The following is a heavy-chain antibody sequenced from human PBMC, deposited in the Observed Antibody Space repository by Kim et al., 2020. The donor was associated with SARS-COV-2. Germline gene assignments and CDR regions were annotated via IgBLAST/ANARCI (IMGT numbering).Heavy chain of an antibody. CDR3: ARGAGYSGYDYYFDY. J-gene: IGHJ4*02. D-gene: IGHD5-12*01. Sequence: SETLSLTCTVSGGSISSGSYYWSWIRQPAGKGLEWIGRIYTSGSTNYNPSLKSRVTISVDTSKNQFSLKLSSVTAADTAVYYCARGAGYSGYDYYFDYWGQGTLVTVSS. CDR1: GGSISSGSYY. CDR2: IYTSGST. V-gene: IGHV4-61*02.